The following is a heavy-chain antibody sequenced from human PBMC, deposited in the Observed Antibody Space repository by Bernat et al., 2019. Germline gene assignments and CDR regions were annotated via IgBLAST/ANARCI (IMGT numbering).Heavy chain of an antibody. D-gene: IGHD2-15*01. CDR2: ISAYNGNT. CDR1: GYTFTSYG. V-gene: IGHV1-18*01. Sequence: QVQLVQSGAEVKKPGASVKVSCKASGYTFTSYGISWVRQAPGQGLEWMGWISAYNGNTNYAQKLQGTVTMTTETSTSTAYMELRSLRSDDTAVYYCARDCSGGSCYPDQYYFDYWGQGTLVTVSS. CDR3: ARDCSGGSCYPDQYYFDY. J-gene: IGHJ4*02.